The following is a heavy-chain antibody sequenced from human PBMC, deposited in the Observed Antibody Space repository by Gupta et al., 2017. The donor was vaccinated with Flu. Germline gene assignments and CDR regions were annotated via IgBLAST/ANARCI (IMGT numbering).Heavy chain of an antibody. Sequence: EVQLLESGGTLVQPGGSLRLSCAVSGLNFKNYAMNWVREAPGKGLEWVSGVSGSGGSTYYANSVKGRFTVSRDNSKNTVFLQMSSLRAEDTGIYYCAKEDSPMVTRYFGMDVWGQGTTVTGSS. D-gene: IGHD5-18*01. CDR2: VSGSGGST. CDR1: GLNFKNYA. CDR3: AKEDSPMVTRYFGMDV. J-gene: IGHJ6*02. V-gene: IGHV3-23*01.